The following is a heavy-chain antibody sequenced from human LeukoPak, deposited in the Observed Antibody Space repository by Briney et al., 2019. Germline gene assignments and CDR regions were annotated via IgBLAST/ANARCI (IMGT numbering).Heavy chain of an antibody. D-gene: IGHD2-15*01. CDR1: GFTFSSYG. CDR2: IWYDGSNK. V-gene: IGHV3-33*08. Sequence: GGSLRLSCAASGFTFSSYGMHWVRQAPGKGLEWVAVIWYDGSNKYYADSVKGRFTISRDNSKNTLYLQMNSLRAEDTAAYYCARDPCSGGSCYYYYYGMDVWGQGTTVTVSS. CDR3: ARDPCSGGSCYYYYYGMDV. J-gene: IGHJ6*02.